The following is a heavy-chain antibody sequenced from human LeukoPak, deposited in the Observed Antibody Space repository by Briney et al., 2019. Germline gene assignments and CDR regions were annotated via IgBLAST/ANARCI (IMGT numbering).Heavy chain of an antibody. CDR1: GFTFSNYC. CDR3: ATNWHYRFDY. J-gene: IGHJ4*02. D-gene: IGHD1-7*01. CDR2: INQDGSEK. Sequence: GGSLRLSCEGSGFTFSNYCMGWVRQAPGKGLQWVANINQDGSEKFYVDSVKGRFTISRDNAKNSLYLQMNSLRVEDTAVYYCATNWHYRFDYWGQGTLVTVSS. V-gene: IGHV3-7*01.